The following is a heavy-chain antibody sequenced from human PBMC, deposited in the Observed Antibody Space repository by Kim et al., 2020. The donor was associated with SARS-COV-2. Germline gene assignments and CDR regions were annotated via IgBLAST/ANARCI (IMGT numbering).Heavy chain of an antibody. J-gene: IGHJ4*02. Sequence: ASVKVSCKASGYTFTGYYMHWVRQAPGQGLEWMGWINPNSGGTNYAQKFQGRVTMTRDTSISTAYMELSRLRSDDTAVYYCARDLRVVPTSIAAAAYWGQGTLVTVSS. CDR2: INPNSGGT. D-gene: IGHD6-13*01. CDR1: GYTFTGYY. V-gene: IGHV1-2*02. CDR3: ARDLRVVPTSIAAAAY.